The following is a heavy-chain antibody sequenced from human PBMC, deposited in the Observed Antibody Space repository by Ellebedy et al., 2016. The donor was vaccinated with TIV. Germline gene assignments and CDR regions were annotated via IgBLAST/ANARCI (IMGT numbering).Heavy chain of an antibody. CDR1: GFNVSTSY. V-gene: IGHV3-53*01. D-gene: IGHD2-21*02. CDR2: IYGGGGT. J-gene: IGHJ4*02. CDR3: TRDGGRDCGGDCTFDY. Sequence: GESLKISCAASGFNVSTSYMSWVRQAPGKGLEWVSVIYGGGGTYYADSVKGRFTISRDNSKNTLYLQMHSLRADDTAVYFCTRDGGRDCGGDCTFDYWGQGTLVTVSS.